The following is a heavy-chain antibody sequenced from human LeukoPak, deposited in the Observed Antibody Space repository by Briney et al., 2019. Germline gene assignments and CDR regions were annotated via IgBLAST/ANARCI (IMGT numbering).Heavy chain of an antibody. CDR2: INPNSGGT. CDR1: GYTFTGYY. Sequence: ASVKVSCKASGYTFTGYYMHWVRQAPGQGLEWMGWINPNSGGTNYAQKFQGRVTMTRDTSISTAYMELSSLRSEDTAVYYCARDLRSSYYFDYWGQGTLVTVSS. CDR3: ARDLRSSYYFDY. D-gene: IGHD6-13*01. J-gene: IGHJ4*02. V-gene: IGHV1-2*02.